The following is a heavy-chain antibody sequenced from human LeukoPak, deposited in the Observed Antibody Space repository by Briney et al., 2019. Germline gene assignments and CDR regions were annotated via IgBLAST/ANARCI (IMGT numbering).Heavy chain of an antibody. D-gene: IGHD5/OR15-5a*01. CDR1: GDSIGSYH. J-gene: IGHJ6*02. CDR2: VHYTWNT. CDR3: ARVASKGGMDV. V-gene: IGHV4-59*01. Sequence: SETLSLTCSVSGDSIGSYHWSWIRQPPGKGLEWIGHVHYTWNTKYNPSLTGRVSISLDRSKNQFALSLSSLAAADTAVYYCARVASKGGMDVWGQGTTVIVSS.